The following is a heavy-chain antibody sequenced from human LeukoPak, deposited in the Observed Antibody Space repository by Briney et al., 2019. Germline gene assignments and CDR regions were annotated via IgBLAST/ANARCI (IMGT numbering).Heavy chain of an antibody. V-gene: IGHV3-30*02. D-gene: IGHD6-19*01. CDR1: GFTFSNYG. Sequence: GGSLRLSCVASGFTFSNYGIHWVHQAPGKGLEWVAFIRYDGSNKYYADSVRGRFTISRDNSKNTLYLQMNSLRAEDTAVYYCAKEYSSGWHDAFDIWGQGTMVTVSS. CDR2: IRYDGSNK. CDR3: AKEYSSGWHDAFDI. J-gene: IGHJ3*02.